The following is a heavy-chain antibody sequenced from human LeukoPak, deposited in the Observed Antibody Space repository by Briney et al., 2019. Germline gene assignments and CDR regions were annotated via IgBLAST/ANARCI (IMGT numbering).Heavy chain of an antibody. CDR1: GGSLSNTNW. CDR3: AREGGPYRPLDY. J-gene: IGHJ4*02. CDR2: VDLLGRT. V-gene: IGHV4-4*02. Sequence: SETLSLTCGVSGGSLSNTNWWTWVRQPPGKGLEWIGEVDLLGRTNYNPSLKSRVAISVDKSENHISLWLTSLTAADTAVYYCAREGGPYRPLDYSGQGTLVTVSS.